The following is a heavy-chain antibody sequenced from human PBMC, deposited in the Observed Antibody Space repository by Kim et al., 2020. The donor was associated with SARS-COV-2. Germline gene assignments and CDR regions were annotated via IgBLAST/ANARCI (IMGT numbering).Heavy chain of an antibody. D-gene: IGHD3-10*01. CDR2: IYHSGST. V-gene: IGHV4-4*02. CDR3: ARDLNYYGSGSYYPRGYFDL. J-gene: IGHJ2*01. Sequence: SETLSLTCAVSGGSISSSNWWSWVRQPPGKGLEWIGEIYHSGSTNYNPSLKSRVTISVDKSKNQFSLKLSSVTAADTAVYYCARDLNYYGSGSYYPRGYFDLWGRGTLVTVSS. CDR1: GGSISSSNW.